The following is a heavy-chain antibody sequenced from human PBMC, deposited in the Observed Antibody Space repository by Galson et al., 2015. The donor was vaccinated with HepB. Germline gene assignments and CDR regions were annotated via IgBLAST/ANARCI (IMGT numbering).Heavy chain of an antibody. D-gene: IGHD1-26*01. V-gene: IGHV1-69*10. Sequence: SVKVSCKASGGTFSSYAVSWVRLAPGQGLEWMGGIIPMYGITNYARKFQGRVTIIADKSTNTGYMELISLRSEDTAIYYCARARLGAGSYNYYGMDVWGQGTTVTVSS. CDR3: ARARLGAGSYNYYGMDV. J-gene: IGHJ6*02. CDR2: IIPMYGIT. CDR1: GGTFSSYA.